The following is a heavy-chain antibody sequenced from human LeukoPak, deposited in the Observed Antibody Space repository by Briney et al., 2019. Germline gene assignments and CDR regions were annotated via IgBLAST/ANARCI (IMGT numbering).Heavy chain of an antibody. Sequence: PSETLSLTCAVYGGSFSGYYWSWIRQPPGKGLVWIGEINHSGSTNYDPSLKSRVTISVDTSKNQFSLKLSSVTAADTAVYYCARGLGSGWSGWGQGTLVTVSS. CDR3: ARGLGSGWSG. V-gene: IGHV4-34*01. J-gene: IGHJ4*02. D-gene: IGHD6-19*01. CDR1: GGSFSGYY. CDR2: INHSGST.